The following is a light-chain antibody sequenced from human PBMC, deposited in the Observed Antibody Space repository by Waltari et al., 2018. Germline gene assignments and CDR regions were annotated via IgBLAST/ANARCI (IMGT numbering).Light chain of an antibody. Sequence: QSALTQPPSASGSPGQPVTISCTGSGSDVGAYNYVSWYQHHPGKAPKLMIYEVTNAPAGVSVRLPGSKSDKSASLTVSVIQPDDEAYYYCTSFAGGNTVIFGGGTKLTVL. CDR2: EVT. CDR1: GSDVGAYNY. CDR3: TSFAGGNTVI. J-gene: IGLJ2*01. V-gene: IGLV2-8*01.